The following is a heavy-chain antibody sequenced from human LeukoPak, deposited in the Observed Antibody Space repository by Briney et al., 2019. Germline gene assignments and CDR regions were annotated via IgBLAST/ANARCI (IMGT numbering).Heavy chain of an antibody. Sequence: SVKVSCKASGGTFSSYAISWVRQAPGQGLEWMGGIIPIFGTANYAQKFQGRVTITADESTSTAYMELSSLRSEDTAVYYCARGYCSSTSCSGFDYWGQGTLVTVSS. CDR2: IIPIFGTA. V-gene: IGHV1-69*13. CDR3: ARGYCSSTSCSGFDY. D-gene: IGHD2-2*01. J-gene: IGHJ4*02. CDR1: GGTFSSYA.